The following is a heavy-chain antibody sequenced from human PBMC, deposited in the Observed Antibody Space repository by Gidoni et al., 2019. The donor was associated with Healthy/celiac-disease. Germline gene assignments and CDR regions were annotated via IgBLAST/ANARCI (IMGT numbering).Heavy chain of an antibody. V-gene: IGHV1-18*01. D-gene: IGHD6-25*01. CDR1: GYTFTSYG. CDR2: ISAYNGNT. J-gene: IGHJ3*02. CDR3: AAKRLPIYSNDAFDI. Sequence: QVQLVQSGAEVKKPGASVKVSCQASGYTFTSYGISWVRQAPGQGLEWIGWISAYNGNTNYAQKLQGRVTMTTDTSTSTAYMELRSLRSDDTAVYYCAAKRLPIYSNDAFDIWGQGTMVTVSS.